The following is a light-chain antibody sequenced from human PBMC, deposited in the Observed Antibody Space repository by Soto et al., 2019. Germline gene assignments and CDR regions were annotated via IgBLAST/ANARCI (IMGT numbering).Light chain of an antibody. J-gene: IGKJ2*01. CDR1: QSVSSSL. V-gene: IGKV3-20*01. CDR3: HQYGSSPLT. Sequence: EIVLTQSPGTLSLSPGEGATLSCRASQSVSSSLLAWFQQKPGQAPRLLIHVVSSRATGIPDRFSGSGSGTDFTLSISRLEPEDFAVYYCHQYGSSPLTFGQGTKLEIK. CDR2: VVS.